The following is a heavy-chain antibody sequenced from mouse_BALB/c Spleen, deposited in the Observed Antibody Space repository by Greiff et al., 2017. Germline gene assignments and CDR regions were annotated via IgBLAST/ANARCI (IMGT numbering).Heavy chain of an antibody. CDR1: GYSFTSYW. D-gene: IGHD2-10*01. V-gene: IGHV1-5*01. CDR2: IYPGDSDT. CDR3: ARCAYYGNYEGAMDY. J-gene: IGHJ4*01. Sequence: EVQLQESGTVLARPGASVKMSCKASGYSFTSYWMHWVKQRPGQGLEWIGAIYPGDSDTSYNQKFKGKAKLTAVTSASTAYMELSSLTNEDSAVYYCARCAYYGNYEGAMDYWGQGTSVTVSS.